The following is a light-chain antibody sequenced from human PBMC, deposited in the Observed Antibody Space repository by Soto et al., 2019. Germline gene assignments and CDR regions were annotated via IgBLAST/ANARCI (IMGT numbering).Light chain of an antibody. J-gene: IGKJ2*01. CDR1: QSVSRN. CDR2: DAS. V-gene: IGKV3-15*01. Sequence: EIVMKQSPATLSVSPVERATLSFRASQSVSRNLAWYQQRPGQPPRLIXYDASTRATGIPARFGGSGSGTEFTLTISGLQSEDHAVYYCQQYGDWPPETFGQGTKVDIK. CDR3: QQYGDWPPET.